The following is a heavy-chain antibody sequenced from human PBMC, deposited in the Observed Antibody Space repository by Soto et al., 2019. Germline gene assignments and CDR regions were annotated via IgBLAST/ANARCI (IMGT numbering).Heavy chain of an antibody. J-gene: IGHJ6*02. CDR1: GFTFSSYD. CDR2: IGTAGDT. Sequence: EVQLVESGGGLVQPGGSLRLSCAASGFTFSSYDMHWVRQATGKGLEWVSAIGTAGDTYYPGSVKGRFTISRENAKNSLYLQMNSLGAEDTAVYYCARSYSSSSAIIYYYYYYGMDVWGQGTTVTVSS. CDR3: ARSYSSSSAIIYYYYYYGMDV. D-gene: IGHD6-6*01. V-gene: IGHV3-13*01.